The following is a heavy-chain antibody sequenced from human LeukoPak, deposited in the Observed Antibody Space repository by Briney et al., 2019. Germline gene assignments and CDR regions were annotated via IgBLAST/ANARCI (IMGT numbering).Heavy chain of an antibody. D-gene: IGHD2-21*02. V-gene: IGHV1-18*01. J-gene: IGHJ5*02. Sequence: ASVKVSCKASGYTFTSYGISWVRQAPGQGLEWMGWISAYNGNTNYAQKLQGRVTMTTDTSTSTAYMELRSLRYDGTAVYYCARAGDLTAIGWFDPWGQGTLVTVSS. CDR1: GYTFTSYG. CDR2: ISAYNGNT. CDR3: ARAGDLTAIGWFDP.